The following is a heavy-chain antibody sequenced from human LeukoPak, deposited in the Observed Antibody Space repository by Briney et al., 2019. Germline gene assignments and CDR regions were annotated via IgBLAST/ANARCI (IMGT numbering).Heavy chain of an antibody. D-gene: IGHD3-22*01. CDR2: IYTSGST. J-gene: IGHJ1*01. V-gene: IGHV4-61*02. CDR1: GGSISSGSYY. Sequence: PSQTLSLTCTVSGGSISSGSYYWSWIRQPAGKGLEWIGRIYTSGSTNYNPSLKSRVTISVDTSKDQFSLKLSSVTAADTAVYYCATSGGYDSSGYPSVQHWGQGTLVTVSS. CDR3: ATSGGYDSSGYPSVQH.